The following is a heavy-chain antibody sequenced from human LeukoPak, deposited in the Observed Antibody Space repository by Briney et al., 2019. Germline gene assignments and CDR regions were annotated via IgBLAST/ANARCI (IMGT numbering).Heavy chain of an antibody. D-gene: IGHD3-10*01. Sequence: GASVKVSCKASGYTFTDYFMHWVRQAPGQGLEWMGWLNPNSGGTNYAQKFQGRVTMTRDTSISTAYMELSRLRSDDTAVYYCARRDPAGLRDFDYWGQGTLVTVSS. CDR1: GYTFTDYF. CDR2: LNPNSGGT. CDR3: ARRDPAGLRDFDY. J-gene: IGHJ4*02. V-gene: IGHV1-2*02.